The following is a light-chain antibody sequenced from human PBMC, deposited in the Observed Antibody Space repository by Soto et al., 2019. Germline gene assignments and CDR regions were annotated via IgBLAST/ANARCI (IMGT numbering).Light chain of an antibody. V-gene: IGKV1-9*01. CDR2: AAS. CDR1: QGISSY. CDR3: HQLNSYPHT. Sequence: DIQLTQSPSFLSASVGDRVTITCRASQGISSYLAWYQQIPGKAPNLLIYAASTLQSGVPSRFSGSGSGTEFTLTISSLQTEDFATYYCHQLNSYPHTFGQGTRLEIK. J-gene: IGKJ5*01.